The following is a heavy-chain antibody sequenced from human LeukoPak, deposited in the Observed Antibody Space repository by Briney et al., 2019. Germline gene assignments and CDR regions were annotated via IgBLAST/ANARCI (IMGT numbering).Heavy chain of an antibody. CDR3: AREREGYFDL. CDR1: VGSFSGFY. J-gene: IGHJ2*01. Sequence: SETLSLTCAVYVGSFSGFYWSWIRQSPGKGLEWIGEINHSGSTNYNPSLKSRVSISVVTSKNQFSLKLSSVTAADTAVYYCAREREGYFDLWGRGTRVTVSS. CDR2: INHSGST. V-gene: IGHV4-34*01.